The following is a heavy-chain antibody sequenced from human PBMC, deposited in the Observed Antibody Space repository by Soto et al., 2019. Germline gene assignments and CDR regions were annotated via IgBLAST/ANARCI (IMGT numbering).Heavy chain of an antibody. V-gene: IGHV1-46*01. D-gene: IGHD2-2*01. Sequence: ASVKVSCKASGYTFTSYYMHWVRQAPGQGLEWMGIINPSGGSTSYAQKFQGRVTMTRDTSTSTVYMELSSLRSEDTAVYYCARASREDIVLVPAKYYGIDYWGQGTLVTVSS. J-gene: IGHJ4*02. CDR3: ARASREDIVLVPAKYYGIDY. CDR2: INPSGGST. CDR1: GYTFTSYY.